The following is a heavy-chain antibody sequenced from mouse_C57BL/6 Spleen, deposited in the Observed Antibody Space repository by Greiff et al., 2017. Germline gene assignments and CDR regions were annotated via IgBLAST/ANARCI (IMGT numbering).Heavy chain of an antibody. Sequence: VQLMESGAELVRPGASVTLSCKASGYTFTGYEMHWVKQTPVHGLEWIGAIDPETGGTAYNQKFKGKAILTADKSSSTAYMELRSLSSEDSAVYYCTPIYDGYSEYFDVWGTGTTVTVSS. CDR2: IDPETGGT. D-gene: IGHD2-3*01. J-gene: IGHJ1*03. CDR1: GYTFTGYE. CDR3: TPIYDGYSEYFDV. V-gene: IGHV1-15*01.